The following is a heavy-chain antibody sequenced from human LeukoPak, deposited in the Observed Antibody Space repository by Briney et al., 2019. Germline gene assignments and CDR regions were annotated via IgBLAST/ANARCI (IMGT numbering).Heavy chain of an antibody. CDR1: GFTFSSYW. J-gene: IGHJ4*02. Sequence: GGSLRLSCAASGFTFSSYWMHWVRQAPGKGLVWVSRINSDGSSTSYADSVKGRFTISRDNSKNTLYLQMNSLRAEDTAVYYCAKLSEGIAAAGSVYWGQGTLVTVSS. D-gene: IGHD6-13*01. V-gene: IGHV3-74*01. CDR3: AKLSEGIAAAGSVY. CDR2: INSDGSST.